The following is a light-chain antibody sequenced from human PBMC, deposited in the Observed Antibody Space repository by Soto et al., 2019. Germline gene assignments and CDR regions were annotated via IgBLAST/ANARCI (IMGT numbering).Light chain of an antibody. CDR3: QQSHSRVT. J-gene: IGKJ1*01. CDR1: QSISSR. CDR2: AAS. Sequence: DIQMTQSPSSLSASVGDTVTITCRASQSISSRFSWYQQKPGKAPKLLIYAASRQHREVPSGFSGSVSGTDFAPTISGLQPEDFATYYCQQSHSRVTFGQGTQVEV. V-gene: IGKV1-39*01.